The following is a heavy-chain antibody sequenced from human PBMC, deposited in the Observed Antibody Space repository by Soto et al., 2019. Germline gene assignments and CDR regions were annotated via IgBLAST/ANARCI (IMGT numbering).Heavy chain of an antibody. CDR1: GGSFSGYY. V-gene: IGHV4-34*01. CDR3: AXXSPHRYCTNGVCYTRKTYYYYYYMDV. Sequence: SETLSLTCAVYGGSFSGYYWSWIRQPPGKGLEWIGEINHSGSTNYNPSLKSRVTISVDTSKNQFSLKLGSVTAADTAVYSCAXXSPHRYCTNGVCYTRKTYYYYYYMDVWGKGTTVTVSS. D-gene: IGHD2-8*01. CDR2: INHSGST. J-gene: IGHJ6*03.